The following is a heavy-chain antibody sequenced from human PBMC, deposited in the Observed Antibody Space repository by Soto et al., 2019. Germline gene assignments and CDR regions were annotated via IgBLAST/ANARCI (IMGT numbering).Heavy chain of an antibody. V-gene: IGHV1-18*01. CDR3: ARDLRTYYDILTGPRDWFDP. Sequence: ASVKVSCKASGYTFTSYGISWVRQAPGQGLEWMGWISAYNGNTNYAQKLQCRVTMTTDTSTSTAYMELRSLRSDDTAVYYCARDLRTYYDILTGPRDWFDPWGQGTLVTVSS. J-gene: IGHJ5*02. D-gene: IGHD3-9*01. CDR2: ISAYNGNT. CDR1: GYTFTSYG.